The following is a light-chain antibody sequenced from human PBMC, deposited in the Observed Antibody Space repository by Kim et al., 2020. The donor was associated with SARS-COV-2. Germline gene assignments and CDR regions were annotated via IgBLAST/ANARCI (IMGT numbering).Light chain of an antibody. V-gene: IGKV1-5*03. J-gene: IGKJ4*01. CDR3: QQYHTYPLT. CDR2: KTS. Sequence: ASVGDRVTITCRASQSVSDFLAWYQQKPGKAPKFLIYKTSTLESGVPSRFSGSGSGTEFALTISSLQPDDFATYYCQQYHTYPLTFGGGTKVDIK. CDR1: QSVSDF.